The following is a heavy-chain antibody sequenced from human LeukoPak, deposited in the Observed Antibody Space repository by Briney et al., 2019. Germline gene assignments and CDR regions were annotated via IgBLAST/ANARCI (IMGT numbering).Heavy chain of an antibody. V-gene: IGHV3-30*14. CDR2: ISYDGSNK. Sequence: PGGSLRLSCAASGFTFSTYAMSWVRQAPGKGLEWVAVISYDGSNKYYADSVKGRFTISRDNSTNTLYLQMNSLRAEDTAVYYCARRAGAYSHPYDYWGQGTLVTVYS. CDR1: GFTFSTYA. CDR3: ARRAGAYSHPYDY. J-gene: IGHJ4*02. D-gene: IGHD4/OR15-4a*01.